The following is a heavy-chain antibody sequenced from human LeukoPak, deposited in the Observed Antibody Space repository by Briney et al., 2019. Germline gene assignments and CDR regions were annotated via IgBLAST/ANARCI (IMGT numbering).Heavy chain of an antibody. CDR3: AKRPSSGWCFDY. D-gene: IGHD6-19*01. CDR1: GFTFSSYA. V-gene: IGHV3-23*01. CDR2: ISPSGHTT. Sequence: GGSLRLYCAASGFTFSSYAMSWVRQAPGKGLEWVSAISPSGHTTVYADSVKGRLTISRDNSKNTLYLQVNSLRAEDTAVYYCAKRPSSGWCFDYWGQGTVVTVSS. J-gene: IGHJ4*02.